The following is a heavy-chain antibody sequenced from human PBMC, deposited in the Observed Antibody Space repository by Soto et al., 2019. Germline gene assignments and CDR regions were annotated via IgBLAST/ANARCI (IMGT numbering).Heavy chain of an antibody. CDR2: IIPIFGTA. J-gene: IGHJ6*02. V-gene: IGHV1-69*13. D-gene: IGHD2-15*01. CDR1: GGTFSSYA. CDR3: AREQLGYCSGGSCYSRQTNYYYYGMDV. Sequence: SVKVSCKASGGTFSSYAISWVRQAPGQGLEWMGGIIPIFGTANYAQKFQGRVTITADESTSTAYMELSSLRSEDTAVYYCAREQLGYCSGGSCYSRQTNYYYYGMDVWGQGTTVTVPS.